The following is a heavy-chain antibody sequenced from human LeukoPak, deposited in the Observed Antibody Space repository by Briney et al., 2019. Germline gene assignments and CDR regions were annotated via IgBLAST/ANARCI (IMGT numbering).Heavy chain of an antibody. CDR3: ARSQSSSLIDY. CDR2: IWYDGSSK. V-gene: IGHV3-33*08. CDR1: GFTFSSYG. J-gene: IGHJ4*02. Sequence: PGRSLRLSRAASGFTFSSYGMHWVRQAPGKGLEWVAVIWYDGSSKDYADSVKGRFTFSRDNSKNTLYLQMNSLTVEDTAVYYCARSQSSSLIDYWGQGTLVTVSS. D-gene: IGHD6-13*01.